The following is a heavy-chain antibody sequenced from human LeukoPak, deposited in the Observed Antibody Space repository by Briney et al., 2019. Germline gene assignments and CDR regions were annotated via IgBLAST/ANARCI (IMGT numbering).Heavy chain of an antibody. CDR3: ARGQYSSSWYPFDT. CDR1: GYTFTGYY. Sequence: ASVKVSCKASGYTFTGYYMHWVRQAPGQGLEWMGWINPNSGGTNYAQKFQGWVTMTRDTSISTAYMELSRLRSDDTAVYFCARGQYSSSWYPFDTWGQGTLVTASS. CDR2: INPNSGGT. V-gene: IGHV1-2*04. D-gene: IGHD6-13*01. J-gene: IGHJ5*02.